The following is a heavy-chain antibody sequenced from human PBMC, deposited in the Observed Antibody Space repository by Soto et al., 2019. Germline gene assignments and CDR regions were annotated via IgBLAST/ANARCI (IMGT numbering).Heavy chain of an antibody. V-gene: IGHV1-69*01. CDR2: ITAIFGTLTP. J-gene: IGHJ5*01. CDR1: GGTFSDTV. Sequence: VQLVQSGAEVKKPGSSVKVSCKASGGTFSDTVISWVRQAPGQGLEWMGGITAIFGTLTPTYAQKFQGSVTITADESASTAYVELSSLRSDDTALYYCAAGIEVAFASWGPGTLVTVSS. CDR3: AAGIEVAFAS. D-gene: IGHD5-12*01.